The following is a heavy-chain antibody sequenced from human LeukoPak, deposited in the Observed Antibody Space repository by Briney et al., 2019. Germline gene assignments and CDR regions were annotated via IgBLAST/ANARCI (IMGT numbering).Heavy chain of an antibody. CDR2: IRSKGYGGTT. D-gene: IGHD5-24*01. V-gene: IGHV3-49*04. J-gene: IGHJ6*02. CDR3: TRGPTGRWLYYGMDV. Sequence: GGSLRLSCITSGFTFGDHAMSWVRQAPGKGLDWVGFIRSKGYGGTTEYAASVKGRFTISRDDSKSIAYLQMNSLKSEYTAVYYCTRGPTGRWLYYGMDVWGQGTTVIVSS. CDR1: GFTFGDHA.